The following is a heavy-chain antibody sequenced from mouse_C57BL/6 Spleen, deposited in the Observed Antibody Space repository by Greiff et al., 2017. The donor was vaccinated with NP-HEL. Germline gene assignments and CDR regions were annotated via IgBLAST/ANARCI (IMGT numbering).Heavy chain of an antibody. J-gene: IGHJ4*01. CDR1: GYTFTSYW. CDR3: ARVALVDYAQRYAMDY. Sequence: QVQLQQPGTELVKPGASVKLSCKASGYTFTSYWMHWVKQRPGQGLEWIGNINPSNGGTNYNEKFKSKATLTVDKSSSTAYMQLSSLTSEDSAVYYCARVALVDYAQRYAMDYWGQGTSVTVSS. V-gene: IGHV1-53*01. CDR2: INPSNGGT. D-gene: IGHD2-4*01.